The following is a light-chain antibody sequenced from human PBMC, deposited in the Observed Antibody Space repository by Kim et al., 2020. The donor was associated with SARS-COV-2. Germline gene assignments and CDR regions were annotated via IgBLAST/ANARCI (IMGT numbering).Light chain of an antibody. Sequence: GQSITSSCTGTSSDVGGYNYVSWYQQHSGKAPKLMIYDVSNRPSGVSNRFSGSKSGNAGSLTISGLQAEDEADYYCSSYTSSSTRVFGGGTQLTVL. CDR2: DVS. J-gene: IGLJ3*02. CDR3: SSYTSSSTRV. V-gene: IGLV2-14*03. CDR1: SSDVGGYNY.